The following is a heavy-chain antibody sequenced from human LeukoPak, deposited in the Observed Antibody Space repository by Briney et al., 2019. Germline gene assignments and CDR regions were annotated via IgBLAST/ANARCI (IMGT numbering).Heavy chain of an antibody. CDR1: GGSISSSNW. J-gene: IGHJ3*02. CDR2: IYHSGST. CDR3: ARANRPAAAFDI. V-gene: IGHV4-4*02. Sequence: SETLSLTCAVSGGSISSSNWWSWVRPPPGKGLEWIGEIYHSGSTNYNPSLKSRVTISVDKSKNQFSLKLSSVTAADTAVYYCARANRPAAAFDIWGQGTMVTVSS. D-gene: IGHD6-6*01.